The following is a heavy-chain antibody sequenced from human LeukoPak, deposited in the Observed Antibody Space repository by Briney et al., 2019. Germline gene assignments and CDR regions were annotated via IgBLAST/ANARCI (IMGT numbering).Heavy chain of an antibody. V-gene: IGHV4-39*01. D-gene: IGHD3-10*01. Sequence: SETLSLTCTVSGGSISNSVYYWAYIRQPPGKGLEWIGSIYYNGSTNYNPSLRSRVSISVDTSKNQFSLKLSSVTAADTAVYYCARTCGSGSYPFDYWGQGTLVTVSS. CDR3: ARTCGSGSYPFDY. CDR2: IYYNGST. J-gene: IGHJ4*02. CDR1: GGSISNSVYY.